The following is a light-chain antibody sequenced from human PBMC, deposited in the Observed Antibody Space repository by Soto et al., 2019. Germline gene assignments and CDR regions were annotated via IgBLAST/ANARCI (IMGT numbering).Light chain of an antibody. CDR3: QQRSNWPLT. CDR2: DTS. V-gene: IGKV3-11*01. Sequence: IVLTQSPATLSLSPGERATLSCRASQSVGRSLAWYQHRPGQAPRLLIYDTSGRATGIPARFSGSGSGTDFSLTISSLEPEDFAVYYCQQRSNWPLTFGGGTKVEIK. CDR1: QSVGRS. J-gene: IGKJ4*01.